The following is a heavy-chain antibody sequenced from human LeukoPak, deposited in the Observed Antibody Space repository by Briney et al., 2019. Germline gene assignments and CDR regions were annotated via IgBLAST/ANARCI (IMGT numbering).Heavy chain of an antibody. V-gene: IGHV3-7*01. D-gene: IGHD5-12*01. CDR3: ARGGYSFDY. J-gene: IGHJ4*02. CDR2: LHADGNEK. CDR1: GFSLSGYW. Sequence: PGGSLRLSCTAYGFSLSGYWMSWVRQAPGKGLEWVARLHADGNEKYFVHSVKGRFTVSRDNAENSLYLQMDSLRVEDTAVYYCARGGYSFDYLGQGTLVTVSS.